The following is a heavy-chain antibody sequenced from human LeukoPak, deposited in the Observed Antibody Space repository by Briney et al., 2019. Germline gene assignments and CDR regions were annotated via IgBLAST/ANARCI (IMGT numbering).Heavy chain of an antibody. Sequence: GGSLRLSCAASGFTFSSYAMSWVRQAPGKGLEWVSAISGSGSSTYYADSVRGRFTISRDNSKNTLFLQMNSLRAEDTAVYYCATEKGDSPDYWGQGTLVTVSS. J-gene: IGHJ4*02. CDR1: GFTFSSYA. CDR3: ATEKGDSPDY. D-gene: IGHD2-21*01. V-gene: IGHV3-23*01. CDR2: ISGSGSST.